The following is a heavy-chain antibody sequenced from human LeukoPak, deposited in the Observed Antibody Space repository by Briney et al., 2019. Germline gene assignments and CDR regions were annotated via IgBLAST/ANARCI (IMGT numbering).Heavy chain of an antibody. CDR2: INTKSKAI. Sequence: RAGGSLRLSCAASGFTFSSYNMNWVRQAPGKGLEWISFINTKSKAIYYADSVKGRFTISRDNARNLLHLQMNSLRAEDTALYFCVRDQDWAFDYWGQGTLVTVSS. V-gene: IGHV3-48*01. J-gene: IGHJ4*02. CDR1: GFTFSSYN. CDR3: VRDQDWAFDY. D-gene: IGHD3-9*01.